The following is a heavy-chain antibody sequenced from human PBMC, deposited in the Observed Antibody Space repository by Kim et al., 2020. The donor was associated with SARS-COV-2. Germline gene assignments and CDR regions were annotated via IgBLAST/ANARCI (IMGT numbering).Heavy chain of an antibody. V-gene: IGHV4-61*01. D-gene: IGHD5-18*01. CDR3: ARVDTTLGNGGTDV. CDR2: IYYSGST. CDR1: GGSVSSGYYY. Sequence: SETLSLTCTVSGGSVSSGYYYWNWIRQPPGKGLEWIGYIYYSGSTTYNPSLKSRVTISVDTSKNQFSLKVTSVTAADTAVYYCARVDTTLGNGGTDVWGQGTTVIVSS. J-gene: IGHJ6*02.